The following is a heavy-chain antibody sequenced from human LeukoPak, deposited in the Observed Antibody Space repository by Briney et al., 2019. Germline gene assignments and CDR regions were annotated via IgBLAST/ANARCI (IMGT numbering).Heavy chain of an antibody. CDR1: GFTFSPYS. V-gene: IGHV3-21*01. Sequence: PGGSLRLCCAASGFTFSPYSMNWVRQAPGKGLEWVSLVSSRSSFINYADSVKGRFIISRDDAKNSLYLQMNSLRAEDTAVYYCARGGGFCGGDCYGIDYWGQGTLVTVSP. CDR3: ARGGGFCGGDCYGIDY. CDR2: VSSRSSFI. D-gene: IGHD2-21*01. J-gene: IGHJ4*02.